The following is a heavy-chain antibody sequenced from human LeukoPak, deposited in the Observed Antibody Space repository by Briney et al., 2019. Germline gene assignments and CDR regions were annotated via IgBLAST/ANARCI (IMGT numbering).Heavy chain of an antibody. V-gene: IGHV3-33*06. Sequence: GRSLRLSCAASGFVFGNYAMHWVRQAPGKGLEWVAVIWNGENNEYYADSVKGRFTISRDDSKNTVYLQMNSLSGDDTAVYFCAKDAGPNKEYFFDYWGHGNLVTVSS. CDR2: IWNGENNE. CDR3: AKDAGPNKEYFFDY. CDR1: GFVFGNYA. J-gene: IGHJ4*01. D-gene: IGHD1/OR15-1a*01.